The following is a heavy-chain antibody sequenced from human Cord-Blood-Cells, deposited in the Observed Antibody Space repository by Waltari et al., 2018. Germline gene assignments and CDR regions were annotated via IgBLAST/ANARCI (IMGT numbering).Heavy chain of an antibody. J-gene: IGHJ4*02. Sequence: QLQLQESGPGLVKPSETLSLTCTVSGGSISSSSYYWGWIRQPPGKGLEWIGSIYYSGSTYYTPSLKSRVTISVDTSKNQFSLKLSSVTAADTAVYYCARLGKDCSGGSCYDYWGQGTLVTVSS. CDR1: GGSISSSSYY. CDR3: ARLGKDCSGGSCYDY. V-gene: IGHV4-39*07. D-gene: IGHD2-15*01. CDR2: IYYSGST.